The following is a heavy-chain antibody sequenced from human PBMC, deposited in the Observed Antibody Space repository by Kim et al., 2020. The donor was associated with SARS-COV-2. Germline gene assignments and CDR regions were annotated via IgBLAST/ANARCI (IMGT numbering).Heavy chain of an antibody. D-gene: IGHD3-10*01. J-gene: IGHJ4*02. CDR1: GFTFSNYA. CDR3: AKARVGVNSFDY. V-gene: IGHV3-23*01. Sequence: GGSLRLSCAASGFTFSNYAMNWVRQAPGRGLEWVSVIGGGGSVTYYADSVKGRFTISRDNSNNTLNLLMNSLRAEDTAVYYCAKARVGVNSFDYWGQGTL. CDR2: IGGGGSVT.